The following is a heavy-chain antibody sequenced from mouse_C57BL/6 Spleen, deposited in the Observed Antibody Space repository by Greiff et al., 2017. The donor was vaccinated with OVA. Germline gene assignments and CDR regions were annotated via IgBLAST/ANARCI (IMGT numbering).Heavy chain of an antibody. CDR2: IYPGDGDT. D-gene: IGHD2-5*01. Sequence: VMLVESGPELVKPGASVKISCKASGYAFSSSWMNWVKQRPGKGLEWIGRIYPGDGDTNYNGKFKGKATLTADKSSSTAYMQLSSLTSEDSAVYFCARGDYSNLGRAMDYWGQGTSVTVSS. V-gene: IGHV1-82*01. J-gene: IGHJ4*01. CDR1: GYAFSSSW. CDR3: ARGDYSNLGRAMDY.